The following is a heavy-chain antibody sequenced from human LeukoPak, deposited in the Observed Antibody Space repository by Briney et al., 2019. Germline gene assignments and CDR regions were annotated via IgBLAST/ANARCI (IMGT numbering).Heavy chain of an antibody. CDR2: IIPILGIA. CDR1: GGTFSSYA. Sequence: ASVKVSCKASGGTFSSYAISWVRQAPGQGLEWMGGIIPILGIANYAQKFQGRVTITADKSTSTAYMELSSLRSEDTAVYYCARDLFSGYYYGSGSYGDFDYWGQGTLVTVSS. CDR3: ARDLFSGYYYGSGSYGDFDY. D-gene: IGHD3-10*01. V-gene: IGHV1-69*04. J-gene: IGHJ4*02.